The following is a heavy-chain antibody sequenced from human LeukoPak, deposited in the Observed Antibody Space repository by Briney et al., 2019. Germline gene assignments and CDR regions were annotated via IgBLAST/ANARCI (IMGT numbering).Heavy chain of an antibody. CDR3: ASSPLVGATKDYFDP. CDR2: IYYSGST. D-gene: IGHD1-26*01. CDR1: GGSISSYY. J-gene: IGHJ4*02. Sequence: SETLSLTCTVSGGSISSYYWSWIRQPPGKGLEWIGYIYYSGSTNYNPSLKSRVTISVDRSKNQFSLKLSSVTAADTAVYYCASSPLVGATKDYFDPWGQGTLVTVSS. V-gene: IGHV4-59*12.